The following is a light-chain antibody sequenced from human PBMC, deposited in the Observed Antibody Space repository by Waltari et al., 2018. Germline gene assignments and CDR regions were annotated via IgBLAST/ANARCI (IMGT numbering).Light chain of an antibody. CDR1: QGNSNW. CDR2: AAA. Sequence: DIQMTQSPSSLSASVGDIVTITCQASQGNSNWLAWYQQKPGKAPKLLIYAAASLQSGVPSRFSGSGSGTEFTLTISSLQPEDFATYYCQQHNSYPPWTFGQGTKVEIK. V-gene: IGKV1-12*01. J-gene: IGKJ1*01. CDR3: QQHNSYPPWT.